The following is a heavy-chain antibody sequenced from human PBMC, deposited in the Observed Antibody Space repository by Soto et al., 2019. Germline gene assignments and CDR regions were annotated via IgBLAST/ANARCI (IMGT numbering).Heavy chain of an antibody. J-gene: IGHJ4*02. D-gene: IGHD3-22*01. CDR3: ARDPYTYYYDSSGYYFDF. CDR2: ISAYNGNT. CDR1: GYTFTSYG. V-gene: IGHV1-18*01. Sequence: ASVKVSCKASGYTFTSYGISWVRQAPGQGLEWMGWISAYNGNTNYAQKLQGRVTMTTDTSTSTAYMELRSLRSDDTAVYYCARDPYTYYYDSSGYYFDFWGQGTLVTVSS.